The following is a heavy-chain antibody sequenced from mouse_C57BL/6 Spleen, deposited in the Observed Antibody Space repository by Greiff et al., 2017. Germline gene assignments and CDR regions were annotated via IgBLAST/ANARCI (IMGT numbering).Heavy chain of an antibody. V-gene: IGHV2-2*01. Sequence: VQLQQSGPGLVQPSQSLSITCTVSGFSLTSYGVHWVRQSPGKGLEWLGVIWSGGSTDYNAAFISRLSISKDNSKSQVIFKMNSLQADDTAIYYCARKTGWKMDYWGQGTSVTVSS. CDR3: ARKTGWKMDY. D-gene: IGHD2-3*01. J-gene: IGHJ4*01. CDR2: IWSGGST. CDR1: GFSLTSYG.